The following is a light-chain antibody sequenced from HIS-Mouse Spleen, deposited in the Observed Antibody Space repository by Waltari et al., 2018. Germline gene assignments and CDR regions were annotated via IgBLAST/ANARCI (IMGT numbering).Light chain of an antibody. V-gene: IGKV1-9*01. J-gene: IGKJ1*01. Sequence: IQLTQSPSFLSASVGDRVTITCRASQGISSYLAWYQQKPGKAPKLLIYAAYTLQSGVPSRFGGSGSGTEFTLTIRSLQPEDFATYYCQQLNSYPPTFGQGTKVEIK. CDR2: AAY. CDR1: QGISSY. CDR3: QQLNSYPPT.